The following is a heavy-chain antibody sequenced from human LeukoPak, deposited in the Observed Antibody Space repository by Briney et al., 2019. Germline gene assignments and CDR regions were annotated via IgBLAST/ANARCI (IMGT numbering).Heavy chain of an antibody. CDR3: VRDQSPGLFNY. J-gene: IGHJ4*02. Sequence: ASVKVSCKASGYTFTRYYMRWVRQAPGQGLEWMGWISGYSGNTNHAQKVQGRVTVTKDTSTSTVYMELRSLRSDDTAVYYCVRDQSPGLFNYWGQGTRLTVSS. V-gene: IGHV1-18*04. CDR2: ISGYSGNT. CDR1: GYTFTRYY.